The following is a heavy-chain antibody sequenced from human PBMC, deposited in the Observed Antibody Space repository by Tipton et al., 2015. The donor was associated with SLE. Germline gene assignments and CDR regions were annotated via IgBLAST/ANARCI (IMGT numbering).Heavy chain of an antibody. CDR2: INHSGSA. D-gene: IGHD1-14*01. J-gene: IGHJ6*02. Sequence: TLSLTCAVYGGSFSGYYWSWIRQPPGKGLEWIAEINHSGSANYNPSLNSRVTISVDTSKSQVSLKLSSVTAADTAVYYCARATRGYYGMDVWGQGTTVTVSS. V-gene: IGHV4-34*01. CDR1: GGSFSGYY. CDR3: ARATRGYYGMDV.